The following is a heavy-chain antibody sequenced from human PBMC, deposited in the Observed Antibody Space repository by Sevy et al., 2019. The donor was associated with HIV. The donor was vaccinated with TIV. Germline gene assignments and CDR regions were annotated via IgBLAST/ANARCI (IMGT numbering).Heavy chain of an antibody. CDR2: ICNDGSKK. D-gene: IGHD2-2*01. CDR3: AREGVPAAIGLDY. V-gene: IGHV3-33*01. CDR1: GFTFSSYS. J-gene: IGHJ4*02. Sequence: GGSLRLSCAASGFTFSSYSMHWVRQAPGKGLEWVATICNDGSKKYYADSVKGRLTISRDNSKNTLYMQMNSLRAEDTAVYFCAREGVPAAIGLDYWGQGTLVTVSS.